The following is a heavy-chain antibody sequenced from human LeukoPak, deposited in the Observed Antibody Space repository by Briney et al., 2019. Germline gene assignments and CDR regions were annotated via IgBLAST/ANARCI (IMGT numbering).Heavy chain of an antibody. J-gene: IGHJ4*02. Sequence: PSETLSLTCTVSGGSISSYYWSWIRQPPGKGLEWIGYVYYSGSTNYNPSLKSRVTISVDTSKNQFSLKLSSVTAADTVVYYCARSELLWFGGVNSGFDYWGQGTLVTVSS. D-gene: IGHD3-10*01. CDR1: GGSISSYY. V-gene: IGHV4-59*01. CDR3: ARSELLWFGGVNSGFDY. CDR2: VYYSGST.